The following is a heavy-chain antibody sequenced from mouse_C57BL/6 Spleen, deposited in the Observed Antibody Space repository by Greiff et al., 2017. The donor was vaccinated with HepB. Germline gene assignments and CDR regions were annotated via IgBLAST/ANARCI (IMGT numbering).Heavy chain of an antibody. J-gene: IGHJ2*01. CDR3: ARASITTVVAPDY. V-gene: IGHV5-4*03. CDR1: GFTFSSYA. D-gene: IGHD1-1*01. Sequence: EVMLVESGGGLVKPGGSLKLSCAASGFTFSSYAMSWVRQTPEKRLEWVATISDGGSYTYYPDNVKGRFTISRDNAKNNLYLQMSHLKSEDTAMYYCARASITTVVAPDYWGQCTTLTVSS. CDR2: ISDGGSYT.